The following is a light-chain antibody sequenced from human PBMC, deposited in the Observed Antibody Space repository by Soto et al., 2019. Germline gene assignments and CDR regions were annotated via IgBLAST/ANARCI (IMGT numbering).Light chain of an antibody. CDR2: FNI. CDR3: AAWDDSLNGYV. Sequence: QSVLSQPPSASGTPGQRVTISCSGSSSNIGSNTVSWYQQFPGTAPKLLIYFNIQRPSGVPDRFSGSKSGTSASLAISGLQSEDEADYYCAAWDDSLNGYVFGTGTKLTVL. V-gene: IGLV1-44*01. J-gene: IGLJ1*01. CDR1: SSNIGSNT.